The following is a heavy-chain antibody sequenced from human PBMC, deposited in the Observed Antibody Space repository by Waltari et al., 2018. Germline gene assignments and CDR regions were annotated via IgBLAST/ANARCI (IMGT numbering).Heavy chain of an antibody. CDR2: IYHSGST. CDR3: ARVRRSYYYDSSGYPSAFDI. CDR1: GYSISSGYY. D-gene: IGHD3-22*01. Sequence: QVQLQESGPGLVKPSETLSLTCTVSGYSISSGYYWGWIRPPPGKGLEWIGSIYHSGSTYYNPSLKSRVTISVDTSKNQFSLKLSSVTAADTAVYYCARVRRSYYYDSSGYPSAFDIWGQGTMVTVSS. J-gene: IGHJ3*02. V-gene: IGHV4-38-2*02.